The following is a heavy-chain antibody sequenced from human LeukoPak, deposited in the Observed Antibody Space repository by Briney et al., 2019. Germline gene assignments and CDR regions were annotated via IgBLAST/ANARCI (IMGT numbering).Heavy chain of an antibody. CDR2: ISGSGGST. J-gene: IGHJ6*03. D-gene: IGHD6-13*01. Sequence: GGSLRLSCAASGFTFSSSAMSWVRQAPGKGLEWVSAISGSGGSTYYADSVKGRFTISRDNSKNTLYLQMNSLRAEDTAVYYCASVAAAGPEYYYYYYYMDVWGKGTTVTVSS. V-gene: IGHV3-23*01. CDR3: ASVAAAGPEYYYYYYYMDV. CDR1: GFTFSSSA.